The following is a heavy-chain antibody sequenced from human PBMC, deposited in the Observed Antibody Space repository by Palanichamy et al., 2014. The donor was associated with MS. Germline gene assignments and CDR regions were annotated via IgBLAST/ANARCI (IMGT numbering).Heavy chain of an antibody. J-gene: IGHJ4*02. V-gene: IGHV3-33*01. CDR2: VRDDGTKE. D-gene: IGHD3-22*01. CDR1: GFTFRAYG. CDR3: ARAGDSNTYYNYFGY. Sequence: QVQLVESGGGVVQPGGSLRLSCAASGFTFRAYGVHWVRQAPGQGLEWVAGVRDDGTKEYYGDSVRGRFTISRDNSRNTLFLQMNSLRVEDTAVYYCARAGDSNTYYNYFGYWGQGTLVTVSS.